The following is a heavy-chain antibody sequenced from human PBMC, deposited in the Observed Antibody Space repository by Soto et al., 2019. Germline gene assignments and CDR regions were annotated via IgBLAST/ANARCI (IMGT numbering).Heavy chain of an antibody. CDR2: INPNSGGT. D-gene: IGHD6-13*01. CDR1: GYTFTGYY. J-gene: IGHJ6*02. Sequence: QVQLVQSGAEVKKPGASVKVSCKASGYTFTGYYMHWVRQAPGQGLEWMGWINPNSGGTNYAQKFQGWVTMTRDTSISTAYMELSRLRSDDTAVYYCARALRGSSRGSMNPSRVVHGMDVWGQGTTVTVSS. CDR3: ARALRGSSRGSMNPSRVVHGMDV. V-gene: IGHV1-2*04.